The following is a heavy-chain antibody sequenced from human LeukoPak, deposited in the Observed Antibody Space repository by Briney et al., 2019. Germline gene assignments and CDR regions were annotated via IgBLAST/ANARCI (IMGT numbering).Heavy chain of an antibody. V-gene: IGHV3-33*01. CDR1: GFTFSSYG. Sequence: GGSLRLSCAASGFTFSSYGMHWVRQAPGKGLEWVAVIWYDGSNKYYADSVKGRFTISRDNSKNTLYLQMNSLRAEDTAVYYCARDMGVVPAANGFDYWGQGTLVTVSS. CDR2: IWYDGSNK. J-gene: IGHJ4*02. CDR3: ARDMGVVPAANGFDY. D-gene: IGHD2-2*01.